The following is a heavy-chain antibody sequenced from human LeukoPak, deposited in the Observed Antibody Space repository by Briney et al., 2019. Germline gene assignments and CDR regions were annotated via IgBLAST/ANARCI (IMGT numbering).Heavy chain of an antibody. D-gene: IGHD2-15*01. CDR1: GATFSDYA. J-gene: IGHJ6*03. CDR2: FIPILGTA. V-gene: IGHV1-69*10. CDR3: ARGRSVYCSGGSCHHYYYYMDV. Sequence: SVKVSCKASGATFSDYALNWVRQAPGQGLEWMGVFIPILGTANSTQRFHDRLTITADISTNTAYMELSSLRSEDTAVYYCARGRSVYCSGGSCHHYYYYMDVWGKGTTVTISS.